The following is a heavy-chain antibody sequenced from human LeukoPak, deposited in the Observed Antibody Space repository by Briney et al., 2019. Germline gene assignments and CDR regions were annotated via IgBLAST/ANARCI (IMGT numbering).Heavy chain of an antibody. CDR2: ISYDGSNK. D-gene: IGHD1-26*01. Sequence: GGSLRLSCAASGFTFSSYGMHWVRQAPGKGLEGVAVISYDGSNKYYADSVKGRFTISRDNSKNTLYLQTNSLRAEDTAVYYCAKDRMSGESGPDYWGQGTLVTVSS. CDR1: GFTFSSYG. CDR3: AKDRMSGESGPDY. J-gene: IGHJ4*02. V-gene: IGHV3-30*18.